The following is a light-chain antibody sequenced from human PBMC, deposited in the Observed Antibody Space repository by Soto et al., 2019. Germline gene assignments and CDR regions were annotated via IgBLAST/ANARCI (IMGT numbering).Light chain of an antibody. V-gene: IGLV1-47*01. CDR2: RNV. CDR3: AAWDDSLSALV. CDR1: SSNIESNY. J-gene: IGLJ3*02. Sequence: QSVLTQPPSASGTPGQRVTISCSGSSSNIESNYVYWYQQLPGSAPKLLIYRNVQRPSGVPDRFSGSKSGTSASLAISGLRSEDEADYYCAAWDDSLSALVFGGGTKVTVL.